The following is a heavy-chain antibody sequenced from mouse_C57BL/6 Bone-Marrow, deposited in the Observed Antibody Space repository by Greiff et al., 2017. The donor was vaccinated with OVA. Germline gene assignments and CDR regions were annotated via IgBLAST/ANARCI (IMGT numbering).Heavy chain of an antibody. CDR1: GFTFSDFY. Sequence: EVKLVESGGGLVQSGRSLRLSCATSGFTFSDFYMEWVRQAPGKGLEWIAASRHKADDYTTESSAPVKGRVIVSRDTSKSILYLQMNALRADDTANYSCSSDAPSSYGFAYWGQGTLVTVSA. D-gene: IGHD1-1*01. CDR3: SSDAPSSYGFAY. CDR2: SRHKADDYTT. J-gene: IGHJ3*01. V-gene: IGHV7-1*01.